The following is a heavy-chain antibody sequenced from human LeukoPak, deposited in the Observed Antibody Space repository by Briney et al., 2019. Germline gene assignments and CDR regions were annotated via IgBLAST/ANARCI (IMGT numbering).Heavy chain of an antibody. V-gene: IGHV4-30-4*08. D-gene: IGHD3-9*01. CDR3: ARAQDRYTEFPID. CDR2: IYYSGST. CDR1: GGSISSGDYY. Sequence: SQTLSLTCTVSGGSISSGDYYWSWIRQPPGKGLEWIGYIYYSGSTYYNPSLKSRVTISVDTSKNQFSLKLSSVTAADTAVYYCARAQDRYTEFPIDWGQGTLVTVSS. J-gene: IGHJ4*02.